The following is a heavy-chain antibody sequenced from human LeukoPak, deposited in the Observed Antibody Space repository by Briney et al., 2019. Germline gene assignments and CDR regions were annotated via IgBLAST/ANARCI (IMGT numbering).Heavy chain of an antibody. CDR1: GFTFSSYS. V-gene: IGHV3-48*02. Sequence: GGSLRLSCAASGFTFSSYSMSWVRQAPGKGLEWVSFLSSSSSTMFYADSVKGRFTISRDNGKNSLYLQMNSLRDEDTAVYYCARTVTSFYYFDYWGRGALVTVSS. J-gene: IGHJ4*02. D-gene: IGHD4-17*01. CDR3: ARTVTSFYYFDY. CDR2: LSSSSSTM.